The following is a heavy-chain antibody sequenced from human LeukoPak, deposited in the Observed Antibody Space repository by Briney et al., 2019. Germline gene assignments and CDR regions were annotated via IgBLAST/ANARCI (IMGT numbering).Heavy chain of an antibody. V-gene: IGHV4-59*01. CDR1: GGSISSYC. J-gene: IGHJ5*02. CDR3: ARTTEDCSSTSCYQYWFDP. Sequence: SENLSLTCTVSGGSISSYCWSWIRQPPGKGLEWIGYIYCSGSTSYNPSLKSRVTISVDTSKNQISLKVRSVTAADTAVYYCARTTEDCSSTSCYQYWFDPWGQGTLVTVSS. CDR2: IYCSGST. D-gene: IGHD2-2*01.